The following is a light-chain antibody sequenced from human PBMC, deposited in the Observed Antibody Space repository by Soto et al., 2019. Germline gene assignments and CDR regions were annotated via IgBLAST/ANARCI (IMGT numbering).Light chain of an antibody. CDR3: QQYGRSVPIT. J-gene: IGKJ5*01. V-gene: IGKV3-20*01. Sequence: EIVLTQSPGTLYLSPGESATLSCRASQSITSNYLAWYQQKPGQAPRLLIFGASSRATGIPDRFSGSGSGTDFTLTISRLEPEDFAVYYCQQYGRSVPITFGQGTRLEIK. CDR2: GAS. CDR1: QSITSNY.